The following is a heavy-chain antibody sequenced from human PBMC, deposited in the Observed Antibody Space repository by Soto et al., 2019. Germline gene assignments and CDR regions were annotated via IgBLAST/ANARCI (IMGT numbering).Heavy chain of an antibody. J-gene: IGHJ6*02. CDR1: GFTFSSYA. CDR3: ARERQQLGMGYYYYGMDV. V-gene: IGHV3-30-3*01. D-gene: IGHD6-13*01. CDR2: LSYDGTER. Sequence: GGSLRLSCAASGFTFSSYALHWVRQAPGKGLEWVALLSYDGTERYYADSVKGRFSISRDESKSTLYLQMSGLRPEDTAVYFCARERQQLGMGYYYYGMDVWGLGTTVTVSS.